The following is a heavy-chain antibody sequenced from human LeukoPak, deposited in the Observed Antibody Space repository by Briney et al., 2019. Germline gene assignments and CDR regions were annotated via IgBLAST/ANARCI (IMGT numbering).Heavy chain of an antibody. V-gene: IGHV1-2*02. CDR2: INPNSGGT. Sequence: ASVKVSCKASGYTFTGYYMHWVRQAPGQGLEWMGWINPNSGGTNYAQKFQGRVTMTRDTSISTAYMELSRLRSDDTAVYYCARANQRGYSYGYVDYWGQGTLVTVSS. CDR1: GYTFTGYY. CDR3: ARANQRGYSYGYVDY. D-gene: IGHD5-18*01. J-gene: IGHJ4*02.